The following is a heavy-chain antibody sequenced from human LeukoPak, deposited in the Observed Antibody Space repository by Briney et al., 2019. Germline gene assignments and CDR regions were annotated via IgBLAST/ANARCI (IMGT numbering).Heavy chain of an antibody. CDR1: GFTFSSYA. V-gene: IGHV3-23*01. CDR2: FSGNGGSI. Sequence: GGSLRLSCAASGFTFSSYAMNWVRQAPGKGLEWVSGFSGNGGSIYYADSVKGRFTISRDNSKNTLFLQINSLRAEDTAVYYCAKSSGGTAYYYYMDVWGKGTTVIVSS. J-gene: IGHJ6*03. D-gene: IGHD6-6*01. CDR3: AKSSGGTAYYYYMDV.